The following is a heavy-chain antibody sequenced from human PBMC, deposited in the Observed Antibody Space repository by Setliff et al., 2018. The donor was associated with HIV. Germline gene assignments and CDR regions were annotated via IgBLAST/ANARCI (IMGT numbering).Heavy chain of an antibody. J-gene: IGHJ3*01. CDR1: GYTVTELS. D-gene: IGHD3-16*01. CDR2: FDPEDNKI. CDR3: ARDDGGYNYAEAFDV. V-gene: IGHV1-24*01. Sequence: ASVKVSCKVSGYTVTELSINWVRQAPGKGPEWMGGFDPEDNKIVYAQKFQGRVTTTEDTSTDTAYMELSSLRSEDTAVYYCARDDGGYNYAEAFDVWGQGTMFTVSS.